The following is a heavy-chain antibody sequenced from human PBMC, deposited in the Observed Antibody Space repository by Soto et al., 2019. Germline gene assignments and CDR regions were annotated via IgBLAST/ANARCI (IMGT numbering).Heavy chain of an antibody. CDR3: ARGRHWFGP. CDR2: ISDRGDI. V-gene: IGHV4-59*08. Sequence: PSETLSLTCTVSGISITSSYWNWFRQSPGKGLEWIGQISDRGDINYNPPLESRVAISTDTSKNQVSLTLTAVNAADTAVYFCARGRHWFGPWGQGTLVTSPQ. CDR1: GISITSSY. J-gene: IGHJ5*02.